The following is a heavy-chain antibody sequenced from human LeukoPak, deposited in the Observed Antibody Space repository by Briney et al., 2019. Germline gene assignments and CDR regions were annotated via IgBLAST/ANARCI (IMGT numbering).Heavy chain of an antibody. V-gene: IGHV3-21*01. CDR2: ITGSSTYI. CDR1: GFTFSTFA. CDR3: AREDASSLDY. Sequence: GGSLRLSCAASGFTFSTFAMIWVRQAPGKGLEWVSSITGSSTYIYYADSVKGRFTISRDNAKNSLYLQMNSLRAEDTAVYYCAREDASSLDYWGQGTLVTVSS. J-gene: IGHJ4*02.